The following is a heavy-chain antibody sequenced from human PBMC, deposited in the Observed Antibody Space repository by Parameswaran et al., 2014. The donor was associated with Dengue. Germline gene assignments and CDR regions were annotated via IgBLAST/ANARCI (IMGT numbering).Heavy chain of an antibody. J-gene: IGHJ3*02. Sequence: WIRQPPGKGLEWIGYIYYSGSTNYNPSLKSRVTISVDTSKNQFSLKLSSVTAADTAVYYCARVRYGATVPRDAFDIWGQGTMVTVSS. V-gene: IGHV4-59*01. D-gene: IGHD4/OR15-4a*01. CDR3: ARVRYGATVPRDAFDI. CDR2: IYYSGST.